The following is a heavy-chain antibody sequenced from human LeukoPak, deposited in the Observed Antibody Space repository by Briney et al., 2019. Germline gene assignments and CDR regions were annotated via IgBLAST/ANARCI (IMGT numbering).Heavy chain of an antibody. J-gene: IGHJ4*02. V-gene: IGHV3-20*04. Sequence: GGSLRLSCAASGFTFDDYGMSWVRHAPGKGLEWVSGINWNGGSTGYADSVKGRFTISRDNAKNSLYLQMNSLRAEDTALYYCARIHYYDSSGYYPYWGQGTLVTVSS. CDR1: GFTFDDYG. D-gene: IGHD3-22*01. CDR3: ARIHYYDSSGYYPY. CDR2: INWNGGST.